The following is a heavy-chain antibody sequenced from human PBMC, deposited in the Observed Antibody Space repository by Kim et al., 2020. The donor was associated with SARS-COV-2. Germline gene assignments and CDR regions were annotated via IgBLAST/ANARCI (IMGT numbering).Heavy chain of an antibody. CDR2: IYPGDSDT. J-gene: IGHJ4*02. Sequence: GESLKISCKGSGYSFTSYWIGWVRQMPGKGLEWMGIIYPGDSDTRYSPSFQGQVTISADKSISTAYLQWSSLKASDTAMYYCARRISRGGLRGHSWYYFDYWGQGTLVTVSS. V-gene: IGHV5-51*01. CDR3: ARRISRGGLRGHSWYYFDY. CDR1: GYSFTSYW. D-gene: IGHD2-21*02.